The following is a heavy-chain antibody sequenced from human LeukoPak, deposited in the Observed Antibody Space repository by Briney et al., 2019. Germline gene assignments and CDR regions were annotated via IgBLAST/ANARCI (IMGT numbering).Heavy chain of an antibody. CDR1: GYTFTSYG. CDR3: AITYYYDSSGYDDAFDI. V-gene: IGHV1-18*01. D-gene: IGHD3-22*01. CDR2: ISAYNGNT. J-gene: IGHJ3*02. Sequence: ASVKVSCKASGYTFTSYGISWMRRAPGQGLEWMGWISAYNGNTNYAQKLQGRVTMTTDTSTSTAYMELRSLRSDDTAVYYCAITYYYDSSGYDDAFDIWGQGTMVTVSS.